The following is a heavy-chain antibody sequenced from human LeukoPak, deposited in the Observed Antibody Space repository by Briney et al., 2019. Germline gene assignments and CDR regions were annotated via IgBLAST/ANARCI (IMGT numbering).Heavy chain of an antibody. J-gene: IGHJ4*02. V-gene: IGHV1-2*02. D-gene: IGHD6-19*01. CDR3: ARDLEDSSGWYPIDY. Sequence: ASVKVSCKASGYTFTGYYMHWVRQAPGQGLEWMGWINPNSGGTNYAQKFQGRVTMTMDTSISTAYMELSRLRSDDTAVYYCARDLEDSSGWYPIDYWGQGTLVTVSS. CDR2: INPNSGGT. CDR1: GYTFTGYY.